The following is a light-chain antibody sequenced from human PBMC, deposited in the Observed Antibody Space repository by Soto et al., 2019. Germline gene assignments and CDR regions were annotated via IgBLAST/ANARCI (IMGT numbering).Light chain of an antibody. Sequence: EIVLTQSPGTLSLSAGERATLSCRASQSVSSSLAWYQQKPGQAPRLLIYGASTRATGIPARFSGSGSGTEFTLTISSLQPEDFAVYYCQQYYNWPRTFGQGTKVDIK. V-gene: IGKV3-15*01. CDR3: QQYYNWPRT. J-gene: IGKJ1*01. CDR2: GAS. CDR1: QSVSSS.